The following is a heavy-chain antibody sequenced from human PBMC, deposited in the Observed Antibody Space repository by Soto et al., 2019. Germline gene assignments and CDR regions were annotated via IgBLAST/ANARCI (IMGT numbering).Heavy chain of an antibody. CDR1: VFTFSSYG. D-gene: IGHD3-3*01. CDR3: AKRRNVLRFLEWSSGMEV. CDR2: ISYDGSNK. J-gene: IGHJ6*02. V-gene: IGHV3-30*18. Sequence: SLRLSCASSVFTFSSYGIHWVRQAPGKGLEWVAFISYDGSNKYYTDSVKGRFTISRDNSKNTLYLQMNGLRGEDTAVYYCAKRRNVLRFLEWSSGMEVWGQGTTVTVSS.